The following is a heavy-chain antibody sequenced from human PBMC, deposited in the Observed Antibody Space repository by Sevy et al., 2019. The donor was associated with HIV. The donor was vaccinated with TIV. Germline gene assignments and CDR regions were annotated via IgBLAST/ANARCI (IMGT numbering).Heavy chain of an antibody. V-gene: IGHV3-48*02. CDR2: ISSSSSTI. CDR3: ARAIVTRSGYSSGWYYFAY. J-gene: IGHJ4*02. D-gene: IGHD6-19*01. CDR1: GFTFSSYS. Sequence: GESLKISCAASGFTFSSYSMNWVRQAPGKGLEWVSYISSSSSTIYYADSVKGRFTISRDNAKNSLYLQMNSLRDEDTAVYYCARAIVTRSGYSSGWYYFAYWGQGTLVTVSS.